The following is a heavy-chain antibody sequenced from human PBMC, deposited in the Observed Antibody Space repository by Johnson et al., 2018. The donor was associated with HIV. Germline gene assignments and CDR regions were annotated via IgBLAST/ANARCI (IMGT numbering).Heavy chain of an antibody. CDR3: ARLTSGAFDI. Sequence: VQLVESGGGLVQPGGSLRLSCAASGFTFSSYDMHWVRQATGKGLEWVSAIGTAGDTYYPGSVKGRFTISRENAKNSLYLQMNSLRAEDTALYYCARLTSGAFDIWGPGTMVTVSS. J-gene: IGHJ3*02. CDR1: GFTFSSYD. V-gene: IGHV3-13*01. D-gene: IGHD1-14*01. CDR2: IGTAGDT.